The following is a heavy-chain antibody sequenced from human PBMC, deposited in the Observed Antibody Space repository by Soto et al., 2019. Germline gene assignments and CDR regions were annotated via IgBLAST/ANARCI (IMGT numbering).Heavy chain of an antibody. D-gene: IGHD6-13*01. CDR1: DGSVSSGNYY. J-gene: IGHJ4*02. V-gene: IGHV4-61*01. CDR2: ISYIGST. Sequence: SETLSLSCTVSDGSVSSGNYYWSWIRQPPGKGLEWIGHISYIGSTNYSPSLKSRVTISVDTSKNQFSLKLTSVTAADTAVYSCEREEKQLARYGGDFDYWGQGTPVTVSS. CDR3: EREEKQLARYGGDFDY.